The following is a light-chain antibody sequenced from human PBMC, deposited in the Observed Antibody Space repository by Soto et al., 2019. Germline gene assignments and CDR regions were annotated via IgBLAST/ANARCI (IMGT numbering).Light chain of an antibody. CDR1: QSISSY. Sequence: EIVLTQSPATLFSSAGERATLSCRASQSISSYLGWYQQKPGQAPRLLIYDASKRATGIPARFSGSGSGTDFTLTISSLEPEDFAVYYCQQRSNWPRTFGQGTKVEIK. J-gene: IGKJ1*01. V-gene: IGKV3-11*01. CDR2: DAS. CDR3: QQRSNWPRT.